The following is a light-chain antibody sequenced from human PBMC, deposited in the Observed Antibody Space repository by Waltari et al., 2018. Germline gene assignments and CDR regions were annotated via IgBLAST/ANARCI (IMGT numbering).Light chain of an antibody. CDR2: DVS. CDR1: RSDVGGYNY. Sequence: QSALTQPASVSGSPGQSITISCTGTRSDVGGYNYVSWYQQHPDKVPKLIIYDVSNRPSWLSNRFSGSTSGNTASLTISGLQAEDEADYFCGSYTSDSSVVFGGGTRLTVL. CDR3: GSYTSDSSVV. J-gene: IGLJ2*01. V-gene: IGLV2-14*01.